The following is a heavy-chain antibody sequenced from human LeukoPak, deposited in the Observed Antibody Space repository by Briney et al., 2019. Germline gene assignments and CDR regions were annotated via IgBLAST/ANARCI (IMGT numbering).Heavy chain of an antibody. CDR3: ARTGYSYGYFDY. J-gene: IGHJ4*02. CDR2: ISSSSSYI. D-gene: IGHD5-18*01. CDR1: GFTFGSYS. V-gene: IGHV3-21*04. Sequence: PGGSLRLSCAASGFTFGSYSMNWVRQAPGKGLEWVSSISSSSSYIYYADSVKGRFTISRDNAKNSLYLQMNSLRAEDTALYYCARTGYSYGYFDYWGQGTLVTVSS.